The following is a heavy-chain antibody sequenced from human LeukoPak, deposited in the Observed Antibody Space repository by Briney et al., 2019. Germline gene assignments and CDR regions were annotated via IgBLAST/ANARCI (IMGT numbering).Heavy chain of an antibody. D-gene: IGHD5-24*01. CDR1: GGSISSSNW. J-gene: IGHJ4*02. CDR2: IYHSGST. CDR3: VGDGYNFGYFDY. Sequence: SGTLSLTCAVSGGSISSSNWWSWVRQPPGKGLEWIGEIYHSGSTNYNPSLKSRVTISVDKSKNQFSLKLSSVTAADTAVYYCVGDGYNFGYFDYWGQGPLVPVPT. V-gene: IGHV4-4*02.